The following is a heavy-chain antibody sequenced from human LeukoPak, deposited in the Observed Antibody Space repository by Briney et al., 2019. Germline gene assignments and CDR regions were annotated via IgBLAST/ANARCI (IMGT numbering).Heavy chain of an antibody. CDR3: ARGYYDFWSGYYSGMGWDH. J-gene: IGHJ4*02. D-gene: IGHD3-3*01. V-gene: IGHV4-34*01. CDR1: GGSFSGYY. Sequence: SETLSLTCAVYGGSFSGYYWSWIRQPPGKGLEWIGEINHSGSTNYNPSLKSRVTISVDTSKNQFSLKLSSVTAADTAVYYCARGYYDFWSGYYSGMGWDHWGQGTLVTVSS. CDR2: INHSGST.